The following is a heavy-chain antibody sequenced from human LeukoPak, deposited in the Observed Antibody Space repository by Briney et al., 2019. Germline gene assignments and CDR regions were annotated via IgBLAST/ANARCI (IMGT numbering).Heavy chain of an antibody. D-gene: IGHD3-22*01. J-gene: IGHJ4*02. Sequence: GGSLRLSCAASGFTFSSYGMSWVRQAPGKGLEWVSAISGSGGSTYYADSVKGRFTISRDNSKNTLYLQMNSLRAEDTAVYYCAKEVRTYYYDSSGYFDYWGQGTLVTVSS. V-gene: IGHV3-23*01. CDR2: ISGSGGST. CDR1: GFTFSSYG. CDR3: AKEVRTYYYDSSGYFDY.